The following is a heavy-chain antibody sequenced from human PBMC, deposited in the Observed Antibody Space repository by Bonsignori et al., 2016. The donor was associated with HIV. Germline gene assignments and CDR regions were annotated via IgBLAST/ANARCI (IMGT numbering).Heavy chain of an antibody. Sequence: WVRQAPGQGLEWMGGIIPIFGTANYAQKFQGRVTITADESTSTAYMELSSLRSEDTAVYYCARGGGLEDIVVVPAAIPDYYYYMDVWGKGTTVTVSS. V-gene: IGHV1-69*01. D-gene: IGHD2-2*02. CDR3: ARGGGLEDIVVVPAAIPDYYYYMDV. CDR2: IIPIFGTA. J-gene: IGHJ6*03.